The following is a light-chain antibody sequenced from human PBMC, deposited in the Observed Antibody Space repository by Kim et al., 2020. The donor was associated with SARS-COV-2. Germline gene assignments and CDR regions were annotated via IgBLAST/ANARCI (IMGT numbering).Light chain of an antibody. Sequence: GQKVTVSCSGTRSNIGNNYVSWYQQLPGTAPNLLIYDNNKRPSGIPDRFSGSKSGTSATLGITGLQTGDEADYYCGTWDSSLSAVVFGTGTKVTVL. CDR2: DNN. J-gene: IGLJ1*01. V-gene: IGLV1-51*01. CDR1: RSNIGNNY. CDR3: GTWDSSLSAVV.